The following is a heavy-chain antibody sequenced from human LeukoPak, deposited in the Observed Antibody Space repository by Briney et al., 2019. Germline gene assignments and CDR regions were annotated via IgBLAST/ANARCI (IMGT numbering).Heavy chain of an antibody. J-gene: IGHJ4*02. V-gene: IGHV1-24*01. CDR3: AALHDILTGYYY. Sequence: ASVKVSCKVSGYTLTELSMHWVRQAPGKGLEWMGGFDPEDSETIYAQKFQGRVTMTEDTSTDTAYMELSSLRSEDTAVYYCAALHDILTGYYYWGQGTLVTVSS. CDR2: FDPEDSET. CDR1: GYTLTELS. D-gene: IGHD3-9*01.